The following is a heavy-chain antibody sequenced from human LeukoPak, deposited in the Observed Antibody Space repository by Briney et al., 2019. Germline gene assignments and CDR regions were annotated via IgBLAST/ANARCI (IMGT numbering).Heavy chain of an antibody. CDR2: IIPIFGTA. V-gene: IGHV1-69*05. Sequence: SVKVSCKASGGTFSSYAISWVRRAPGQGLEWMGGIIPIFGTANYAQKFQGRVTITTDESTNKAYMELSSLRSEDPAVYYCARGVLRFLEWSSPSRTSWFDPWGQGTPVTVSS. CDR1: GGTFSSYA. J-gene: IGHJ5*02. D-gene: IGHD3-3*01. CDR3: ARGVLRFLEWSSPSRTSWFDP.